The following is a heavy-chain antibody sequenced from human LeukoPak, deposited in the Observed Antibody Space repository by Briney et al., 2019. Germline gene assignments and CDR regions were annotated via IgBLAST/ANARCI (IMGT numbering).Heavy chain of an antibody. CDR3: ARVLRPWYFDY. Sequence: GGSLRLSCAASGFTFSDYYMSWLRQAPGKGLEWVSYISSSGSTIYYADSVKGRFTISRDNAKNSLYLQMNSLRAEDTAVYYCARVLRPWYFDYWGQGTLVTVSS. CDR2: ISSSGSTI. D-gene: IGHD5-12*01. CDR1: GFTFSDYY. J-gene: IGHJ4*02. V-gene: IGHV3-11*01.